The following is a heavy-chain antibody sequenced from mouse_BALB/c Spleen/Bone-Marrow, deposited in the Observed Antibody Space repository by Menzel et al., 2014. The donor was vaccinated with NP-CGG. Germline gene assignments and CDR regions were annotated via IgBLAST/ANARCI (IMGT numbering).Heavy chain of an antibody. Sequence: VQLQESGPELVRPGASVKMSCKASGYTFTSYWMHWVKQRPGQGLEWIGVIDPSNSETRLNQKFKDKATLNVDKSSNTAYMQLSSLTSEDSAVYYCARNYRYPRPYAMDYWGQGTSVTVSS. CDR2: IDPSNSET. J-gene: IGHJ4*01. V-gene: IGHV1-59*01. CDR1: GYTFTSYW. CDR3: ARNYRYPRPYAMDY. D-gene: IGHD2-14*01.